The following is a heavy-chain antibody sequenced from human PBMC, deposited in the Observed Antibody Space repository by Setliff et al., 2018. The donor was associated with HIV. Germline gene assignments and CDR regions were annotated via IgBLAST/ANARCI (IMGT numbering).Heavy chain of an antibody. CDR1: GYTFTNYW. Sequence: PGESLKISCKGSGYTFTNYWIAWVRQMPGKGLEWMGIIYPGDSDTRYSPSFQGQVTISADKSISTAYLQWSSLKASDTAMYYYARRGGGSYSSYYYYYYMDVWGKGTTVTVSS. CDR2: IYPGDSDT. D-gene: IGHD1-26*01. CDR3: ARRGGGSYSSYYYYYYMDV. J-gene: IGHJ6*03. V-gene: IGHV5-51*01.